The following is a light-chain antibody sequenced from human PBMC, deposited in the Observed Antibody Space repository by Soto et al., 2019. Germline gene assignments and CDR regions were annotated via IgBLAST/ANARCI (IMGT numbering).Light chain of an antibody. Sequence: EIVLTQSPGTLSLSPGDTATLSCRASQSVSNNLAWYQQKPGQAPRLLIYGASTRATGIPARFSGGGSGTEFTLTISSLQSEDFAVYYCQHCNDWPITFGQGARLEIK. CDR3: QHCNDWPIT. V-gene: IGKV3-15*01. J-gene: IGKJ5*01. CDR2: GAS. CDR1: QSVSNN.